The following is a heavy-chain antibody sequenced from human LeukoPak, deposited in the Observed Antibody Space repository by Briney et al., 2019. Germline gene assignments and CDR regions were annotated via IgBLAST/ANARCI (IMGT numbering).Heavy chain of an antibody. CDR1: GYTFTSYD. Sequence: ASVKVSCKASGYTFTSYDINWVRQATGQGLEWMGWMNPNSGNTGYAQKFQGRVTMTRNTSISTAYMELSSLRSEDTAVYYCARDRNYDFWSGYPYYFDYWGQGTLVTVSS. V-gene: IGHV1-8*01. CDR2: MNPNSGNT. CDR3: ARDRNYDFWSGYPYYFDY. J-gene: IGHJ4*02. D-gene: IGHD3-3*01.